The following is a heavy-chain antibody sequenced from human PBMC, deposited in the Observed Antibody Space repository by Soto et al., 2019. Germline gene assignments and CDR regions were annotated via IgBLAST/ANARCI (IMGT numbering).Heavy chain of an antibody. V-gene: IGHV5-51*01. CDR1: WYSYTNYW. D-gene: IGHD5-12*01. Sequence: GGSLKIYRQCFWYSYTNYWIGLVREMGREGLEWMGITHSGYSDIRYSPSFEGLVTISTYTSNRTANLQWSGLTASDTDMYYCARHTNGYNPLDYWGQGTPVTVSS. CDR2: THSGYSDI. J-gene: IGHJ4*02. CDR3: ARHTNGYNPLDY.